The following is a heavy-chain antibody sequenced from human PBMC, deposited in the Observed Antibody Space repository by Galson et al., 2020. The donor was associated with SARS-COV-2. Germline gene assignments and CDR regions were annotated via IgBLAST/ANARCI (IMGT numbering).Heavy chain of an antibody. CDR1: GGSFSDYY. D-gene: IGHD3-22*01. V-gene: IGHV4-34*01. J-gene: IGHJ6*03. Sequence: SETLSLTCAVYGGSFSDYYCSWIRQSTGKGLEWIGEINHSGSTKSSPSPKSRVTIAVDTSKNQFSLKLTSMTAADTAVYYCARSRQDVTMIVVAITAYYHYMDVWSKGTTVTISS. CDR3: ARSRQDVTMIVVAITAYYHYMDV. CDR2: INHSGST.